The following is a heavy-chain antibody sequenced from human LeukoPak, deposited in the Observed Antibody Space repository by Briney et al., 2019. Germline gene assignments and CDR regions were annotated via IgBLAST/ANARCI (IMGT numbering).Heavy chain of an antibody. CDR3: AREALPNGVWRVGWFDP. CDR1: GGSISSGSYF. Sequence: SETLSLTCTVSGGSISSGSYFWSWIRQSAGRGLEWIGRIDSSGNTNYNPSLKSRVTMSLDTSKNQFSLKLSSVTAADTAVYYCAREALPNGVWRVGWFDPWSQGTLVTVFS. J-gene: IGHJ5*02. CDR2: IDSSGNT. D-gene: IGHD2-8*01. V-gene: IGHV4-61*02.